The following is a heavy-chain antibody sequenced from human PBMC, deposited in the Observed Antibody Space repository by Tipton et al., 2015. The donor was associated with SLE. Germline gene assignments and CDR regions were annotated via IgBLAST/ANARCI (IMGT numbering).Heavy chain of an antibody. CDR3: ARFSFSGYGFDI. Sequence: TLSLTCTVSGYSISSGSYWSWIRQPPGKGLEWIGEINHSGSTNYNPSLKSRVTISVDTSKNQFSLKLSSVTAADTAVYYCARFSFSGYGFDIWGQGTMVTVSS. J-gene: IGHJ3*02. CDR2: INHSGST. V-gene: IGHV4-38-2*02. CDR1: GYSISSGSY. D-gene: IGHD3-22*01.